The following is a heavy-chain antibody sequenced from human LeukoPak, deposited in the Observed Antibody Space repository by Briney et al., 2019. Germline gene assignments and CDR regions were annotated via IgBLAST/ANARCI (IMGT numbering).Heavy chain of an antibody. CDR1: GYTFTSYG. CDR2: ISAYNGNT. CDR3: ARGGLWFGELSPKDYYYYMDV. Sequence: GASVKVSCKASGYTFTSYGISWVRQAPGQGLEWMGWISAYNGNTNYAQRLQGRVTMTTDTSTSTAYMELRSLRSDDTAVYYCARGGLWFGELSPKDYYYYMDVWGKGTTVTISS. D-gene: IGHD3-10*01. V-gene: IGHV1-18*01. J-gene: IGHJ6*03.